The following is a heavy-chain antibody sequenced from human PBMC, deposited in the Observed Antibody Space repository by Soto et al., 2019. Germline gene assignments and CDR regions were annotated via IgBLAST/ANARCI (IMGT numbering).Heavy chain of an antibody. J-gene: IGHJ5*02. CDR2: IIPIFGTA. D-gene: IGHD1-7*01. Sequence: SVKVSCKASGGTFSSYAISWVRQAPGQGLEWMGGIIPIFGTANYTQKFQGRVTITADKSTSTAYMELSSLRSEDTAVYYCARKTGTRNWFDPWGQGTLVTVSS. CDR3: ARKTGTRNWFDP. V-gene: IGHV1-69*06. CDR1: GGTFSSYA.